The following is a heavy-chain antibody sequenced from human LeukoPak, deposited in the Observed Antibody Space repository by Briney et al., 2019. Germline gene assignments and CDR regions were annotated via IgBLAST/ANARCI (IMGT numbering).Heavy chain of an antibody. CDR3: ARASSSWYFRDYFDY. D-gene: IGHD6-13*01. J-gene: IGHJ4*02. Sequence: SETLSLTCTVSSGSVSSSSYYWSWIRQHPGKGLERIGYIYYSGSTYYNPSLKSRVTISVDTSKNQFSLKLSSVTAADTAVYYCARASSSWYFRDYFDYWGQGTLVTVSS. CDR1: SGSVSSSSYY. CDR2: IYYSGST. V-gene: IGHV4-31*03.